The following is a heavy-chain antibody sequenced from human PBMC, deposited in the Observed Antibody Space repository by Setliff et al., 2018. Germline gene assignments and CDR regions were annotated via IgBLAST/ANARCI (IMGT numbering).Heavy chain of an antibody. Sequence: SETLSLTCTVSGGSISSNYWSWVRQPPGKGLEWIGYIYTSGSTNYNPSLKSRGTISVDTSRNQFSLRLSSVTAADTAVYYCVRVEAGYCSSTSCYVVGAFDIWGQGTMVTVS. CDR3: VRVEAGYCSSTSCYVVGAFDI. V-gene: IGHV4-4*08. CDR1: GGSISSNY. D-gene: IGHD2-2*03. CDR2: IYTSGST. J-gene: IGHJ3*02.